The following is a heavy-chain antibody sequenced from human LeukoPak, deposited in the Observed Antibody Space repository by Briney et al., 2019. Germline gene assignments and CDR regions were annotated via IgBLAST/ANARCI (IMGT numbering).Heavy chain of an antibody. Sequence: SETLSLTCTVSGYSISSDCYWGWIRPPPGQGLEWIGGIYHSGYTYYYPSLKSRVTISVDTSKNQFSLKLSSVTAAVTAVYYCARAPRDSSGYYTRSFDYWGQGTLVTVSS. D-gene: IGHD3-22*01. CDR2: IYHSGYT. V-gene: IGHV4-38-2*02. J-gene: IGHJ4*02. CDR3: ARAPRDSSGYYTRSFDY. CDR1: GYSISSDCY.